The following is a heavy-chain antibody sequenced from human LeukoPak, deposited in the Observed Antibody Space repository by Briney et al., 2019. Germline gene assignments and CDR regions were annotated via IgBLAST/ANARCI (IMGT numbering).Heavy chain of an antibody. J-gene: IGHJ4*02. Sequence: GSLRLSCAASGFTFSSYGMHWVRQAPGKGLEWIGEINHSGSTNYNPSLKSRVTISVDTSKNQFSLKLSSVTAADTAVYYCAYYDYVWGADYWGQGTLVTVSS. CDR1: GFTFSSYG. V-gene: IGHV4-34*08. CDR2: INHSGST. D-gene: IGHD3-16*01. CDR3: AYYDYVWGADY.